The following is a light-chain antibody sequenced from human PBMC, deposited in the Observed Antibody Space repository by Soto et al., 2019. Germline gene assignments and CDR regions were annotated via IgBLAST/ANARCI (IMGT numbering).Light chain of an antibody. CDR1: SSDVGSYNL. CDR2: EVS. V-gene: IGLV2-23*02. CDR3: CSYAGSSTYVV. Sequence: QSALTQPASVSGSPGQSITISCTGTSSDVGSYNLVSWYQQHQGKAPKLMIYEVSKRTSGVSNRFSGSKSGNTASLTISGLQAEDEADYYCCSYAGSSTYVVFGGVIKLTVL. J-gene: IGLJ2*01.